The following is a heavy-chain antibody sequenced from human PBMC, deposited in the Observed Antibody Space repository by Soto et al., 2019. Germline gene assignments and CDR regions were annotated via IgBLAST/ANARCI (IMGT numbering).Heavy chain of an antibody. Sequence: SETLSLTCAVYGGSFSGYYWSWIRQPPGKGLEWIGEINHSGSTNYNPSLKSRVTISVDTSKNQFSLKLSSVTAADTAVYYCARRDLDYGGNSGDAFDIWGQGTMVTVSS. J-gene: IGHJ3*02. V-gene: IGHV4-34*01. D-gene: IGHD4-17*01. CDR2: INHSGST. CDR3: ARRDLDYGGNSGDAFDI. CDR1: GGSFSGYY.